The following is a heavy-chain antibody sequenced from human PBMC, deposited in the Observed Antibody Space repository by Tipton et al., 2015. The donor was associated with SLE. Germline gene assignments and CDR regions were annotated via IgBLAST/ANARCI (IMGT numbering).Heavy chain of an antibody. Sequence: LRLSCSVSGGSITDFYWSWLRKPPGKGLQWIGFMFYIGNSEYNPSLKSRVAISIDTSRSQFSLNLTSVTAADTAVYYCAAYTSGSHAFHIWGQGTMVTVSS. CDR1: GGSITDFY. J-gene: IGHJ3*02. V-gene: IGHV4-59*01. CDR3: AAYTSGSHAFHI. D-gene: IGHD6-19*01. CDR2: MFYIGNS.